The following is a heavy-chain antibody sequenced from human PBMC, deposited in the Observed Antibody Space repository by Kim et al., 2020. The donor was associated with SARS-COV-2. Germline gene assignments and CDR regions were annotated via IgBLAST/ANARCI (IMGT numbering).Heavy chain of an antibody. Sequence: SETLSLTCTVSGGSISSYYWSWIRQPAGKGLEWIGRIYTSGSTNYNPSLKSRVTMSVDTSKNQFSLKLSSVTAADTAVYYCARGSMDIVVVPAPYYMDVCGKETTVTVSS. J-gene: IGHJ6*03. D-gene: IGHD2-2*03. CDR2: IYTSGST. CDR1: GGSISSYY. CDR3: ARGSMDIVVVPAPYYMDV. V-gene: IGHV4-4*07.